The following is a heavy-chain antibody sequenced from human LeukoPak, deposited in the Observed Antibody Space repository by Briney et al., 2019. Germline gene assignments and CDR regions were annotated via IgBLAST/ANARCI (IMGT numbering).Heavy chain of an antibody. D-gene: IGHD2-2*01. CDR3: ARVRSAVVVPAATDY. J-gene: IGHJ4*02. V-gene: IGHV3-30*02. CDR1: GSTFSSYG. Sequence: PGGSLRLSCAASGSTFSSYGMHWVRQAPGKGLEWVAFIRYDGSNKYYADSVKGRFTISRDNAKNSLYLQMNSLRAEDTAVYYCARVRSAVVVPAATDYWGQGTLVTVSS. CDR2: IRYDGSNK.